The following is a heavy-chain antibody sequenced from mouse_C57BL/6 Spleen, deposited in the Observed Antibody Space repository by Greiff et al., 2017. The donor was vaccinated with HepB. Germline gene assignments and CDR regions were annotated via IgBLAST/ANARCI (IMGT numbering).Heavy chain of an antibody. CDR2: IRNKANGYTT. CDR3: ARLRRDYYAMDY. J-gene: IGHJ4*01. CDR1: GFTFTDYY. D-gene: IGHD2-12*01. Sequence: EVKVVESGGGLVQPGGSLSLSCAASGFTFTDYYMSWVRQPPGKALEWLGFIRNKANGYTTEYSASVKGRFTISRDNSQSILYLQMNALRAEESATYYCARLRRDYYAMDYWGQGTSVTVSS. V-gene: IGHV7-3*01.